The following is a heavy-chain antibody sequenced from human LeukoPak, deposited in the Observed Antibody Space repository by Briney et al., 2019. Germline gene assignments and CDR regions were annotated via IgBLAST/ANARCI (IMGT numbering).Heavy chain of an antibody. CDR3: AKNGGGSSGYLLDY. D-gene: IGHD3-22*01. CDR2: ISYDGSNK. CDR1: GLIFSSYE. V-gene: IGHV3-30*18. J-gene: IGHJ4*02. Sequence: GGSLRLSCAASGLIFSSYEMNWVRQAPGKGLEWVAVISYDGSNKYYADSVKGRFTISRDNSKNTLYLQMNSLRAEDTAVYYCAKNGGGSSGYLLDYWGQGTLVTVSS.